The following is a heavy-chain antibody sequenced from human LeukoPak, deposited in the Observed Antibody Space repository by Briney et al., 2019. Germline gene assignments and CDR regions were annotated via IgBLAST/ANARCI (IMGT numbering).Heavy chain of an antibody. V-gene: IGHV4-34*01. D-gene: IGHD1-1*01. CDR3: ARRRGGNWNDRNYYYMDV. CDR2: INHSGST. J-gene: IGHJ6*03. Sequence: SETLSLTCAVYGGSFSGYYWSWTRQPPGKGLEWIGEINHSGSTNYNPSLKSRVTISVDTSKNQFSLKLSSVTAADTAVYYCARRRGGNWNDRNYYYMDVWGKGTTVTVSS. CDR1: GGSFSGYY.